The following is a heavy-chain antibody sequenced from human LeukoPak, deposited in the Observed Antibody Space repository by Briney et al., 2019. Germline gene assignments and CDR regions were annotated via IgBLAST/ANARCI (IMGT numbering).Heavy chain of an antibody. D-gene: IGHD6-13*01. CDR1: GFTFSSYW. V-gene: IGHV3-74*01. CDR3: AKAKPPIAVGGHFDY. J-gene: IGHJ4*02. CDR2: INSDGSST. Sequence: GESLRLSCAASGFTFSSYWMHWVRQAPGKGLVWVSRINSDGSSTSYADSVKGRFTISRDNAKNSLYLQMNSLRVEDTALYYCAKAKPPIAVGGHFDYWGQGTLVTVSS.